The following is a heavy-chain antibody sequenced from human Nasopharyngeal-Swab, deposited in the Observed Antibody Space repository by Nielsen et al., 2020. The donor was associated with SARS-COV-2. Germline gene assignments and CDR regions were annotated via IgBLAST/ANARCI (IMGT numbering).Heavy chain of an antibody. CDR2: ISGSGGST. CDR1: GITFRSHA. D-gene: IGHD6-19*01. J-gene: IGHJ4*02. Sequence: GEALKISWAGSGITFRSHAMSWGRQAPGKGLEWGSAISGSGGSTYYADTVKGRFTISRDNSKNTLYLQMNSLRAEDTAVDYCAKDEDSSGWPGGVDSWGQGTLVTVSS. V-gene: IGHV3-23*01. CDR3: AKDEDSSGWPGGVDS.